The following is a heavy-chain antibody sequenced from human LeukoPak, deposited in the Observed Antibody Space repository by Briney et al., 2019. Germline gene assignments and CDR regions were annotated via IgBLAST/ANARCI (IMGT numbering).Heavy chain of an antibody. CDR1: GYTFTSYG. V-gene: IGHV1-18*01. CDR2: ISAYNGNT. D-gene: IGHD3-22*01. Sequence: GASVKVSCKASGYTFTSYGISWVRQAPGQGLEWMGWISAYNGNTNYAQKLQGRVTMTTDTSTSTAYMELRSLRSDDTAVYCCARNYYDSSGYPEAIDYWGQGTLVTVSS. CDR3: ARNYYDSSGYPEAIDY. J-gene: IGHJ4*02.